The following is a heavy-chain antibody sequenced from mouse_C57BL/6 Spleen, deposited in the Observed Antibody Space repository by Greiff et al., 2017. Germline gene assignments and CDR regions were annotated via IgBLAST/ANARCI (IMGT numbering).Heavy chain of an antibody. V-gene: IGHV3-6*01. CDR1: GYSITSGYY. Sequence: VQLKESGPGLVKPSPSLSLTCSVTGYSITSGYYWNWIRQFPGNKLEWMGYISYDGSNNYNPSLKNRISITRDTSKNQFFLKLNSVTTEDTATYYCARDITRYVDVWGTGTTVTGSS. D-gene: IGHD2-4*01. J-gene: IGHJ1*03. CDR2: ISYDGSN. CDR3: ARDITRYVDV.